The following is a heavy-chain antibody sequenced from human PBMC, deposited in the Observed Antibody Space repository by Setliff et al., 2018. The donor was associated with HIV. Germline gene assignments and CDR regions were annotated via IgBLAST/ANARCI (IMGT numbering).Heavy chain of an antibody. V-gene: IGHV3-23*01. D-gene: IGHD6-13*01. Sequence: PGGSLRLSCAASGFIFSSYAMSWVRQAPGKGLEWVSAISGSGANTYYADSVKGRFTISRDNARNTLFLQMNSLGVEDTALYYCGRDVHDAAADNWGRGTLVTVSS. CDR2: ISGSGANT. CDR1: GFIFSSYA. CDR3: GRDVHDAAADN. J-gene: IGHJ4*02.